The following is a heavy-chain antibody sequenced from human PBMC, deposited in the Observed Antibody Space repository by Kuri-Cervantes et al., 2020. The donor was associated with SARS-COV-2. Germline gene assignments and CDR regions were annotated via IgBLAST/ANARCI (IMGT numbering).Heavy chain of an antibody. CDR3: ARAEGTLGFFDY. V-gene: IGHV1-69*04. CDR1: GGTFSSYA. CDR2: IIPVLGTA. Sequence: SVKVSCKASGGTFSSYAISWVRQAPGQGLEWMGRIIPVLGTANYAQKFQGRVTITADKSTSTAYMELSSLRSEDTAVYYCARAEGTLGFFDYWGQGTLVTVSS. J-gene: IGHJ4*02. D-gene: IGHD1-7*01.